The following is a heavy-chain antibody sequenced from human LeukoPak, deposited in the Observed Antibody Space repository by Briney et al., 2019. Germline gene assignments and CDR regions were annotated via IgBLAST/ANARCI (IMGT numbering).Heavy chain of an antibody. J-gene: IGHJ4*02. V-gene: IGHV3-21*01. CDR2: ISSSAYI. CDR3: AREKDTAMDY. Sequence: GGSLRLSCAASGFTFSDYSIHWVRQAPGKGLEWVSSISSSAYIYYADSVKGRFTISRDNAKNSLYLQMNSLRAEDTAVYYCAREKDTAMDYWGQGILVTVSS. D-gene: IGHD5-18*01. CDR1: GFTFSDYS.